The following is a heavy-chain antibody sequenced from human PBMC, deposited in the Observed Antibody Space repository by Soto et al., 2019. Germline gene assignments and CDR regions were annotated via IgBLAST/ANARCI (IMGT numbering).Heavy chain of an antibody. Sequence: DVVLLESGGGLVQPGGSLRLSCAASGFTFSTYGMSWVRQPPGRGLEWVSGISSGGDTTNYADSVKGRFIISRDNSKSTLYLQMNSLRAEDTAVYYCAKDGSATVITSSFYWGQGTLVTVSS. CDR1: GFTFSTYG. CDR3: AKDGSATVITSSFY. J-gene: IGHJ4*02. CDR2: ISSGGDTT. D-gene: IGHD4-17*01. V-gene: IGHV3-23*01.